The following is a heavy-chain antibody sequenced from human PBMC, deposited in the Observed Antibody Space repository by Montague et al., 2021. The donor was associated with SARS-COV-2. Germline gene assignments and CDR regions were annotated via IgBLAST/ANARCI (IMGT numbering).Heavy chain of an antibody. J-gene: IGHJ1*01. D-gene: IGHD1-1*01. CDR1: VDSMTGSY. CDR2: SYFSGGT. CDR3: TRLSLGWNTD. Sequence: SETLSLTCTGAVDSMTGSYWSWIGQPPGKGLEYIYYSYFSGGTNYNPSLKSRLTISVDTPKNQFSLKLSSVTAADTAVYFCTRLSLGWNTDWGQGTLVTVSS. V-gene: IGHV4-59*08.